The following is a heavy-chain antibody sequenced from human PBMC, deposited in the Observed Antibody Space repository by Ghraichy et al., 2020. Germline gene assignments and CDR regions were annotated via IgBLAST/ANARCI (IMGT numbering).Heavy chain of an antibody. Sequence: ASVKVSCKASGYTFTGYYMHWVRQAPGQGLEWVGRINPNNGGTNYAQKFQGRATMTRDTSISTAYMELSRLRSDDAAVYYCARVLRPPPGIVGANDIFDYWGQGTLVAVSS. J-gene: IGHJ4*02. CDR2: INPNNGGT. CDR1: GYTFTGYY. D-gene: IGHD1-26*01. CDR3: ARVLRPPPGIVGANDIFDY. V-gene: IGHV1-2*06.